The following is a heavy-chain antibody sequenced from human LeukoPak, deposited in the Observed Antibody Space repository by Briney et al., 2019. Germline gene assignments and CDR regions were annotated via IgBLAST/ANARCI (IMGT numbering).Heavy chain of an antibody. Sequence: GGSLRLSCGTFGFTFSDYYMSWIRQSPGKGLEWLAYISPSGDTTYHADSVKGRFTISRDNPRSSVYLQMNTLRAEDTAVYFCARSTNLNDIYFDYWGQGTLVAVSS. J-gene: IGHJ4*02. D-gene: IGHD1-1*01. V-gene: IGHV3-11*01. CDR2: ISPSGDTT. CDR1: GFTFSDYY. CDR3: ARSTNLNDIYFDY.